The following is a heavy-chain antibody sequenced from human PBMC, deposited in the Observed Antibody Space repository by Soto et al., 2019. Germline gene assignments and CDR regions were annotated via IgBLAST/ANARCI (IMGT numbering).Heavy chain of an antibody. CDR2: ISGSSIYI. CDR1: GFTLSNYN. J-gene: IGHJ5*02. CDR3: AREGALKPFSS. V-gene: IGHV3-21*01. Sequence: GGSLRLSCVASGFTLSNYNMNWVRQAPGKGLEWVSHISGSSIYIHYADSVRGRFTISRDNAKNSVYLQMDSLRVEDTAVYYCAREGALKPFSSWGQGALVTVSS.